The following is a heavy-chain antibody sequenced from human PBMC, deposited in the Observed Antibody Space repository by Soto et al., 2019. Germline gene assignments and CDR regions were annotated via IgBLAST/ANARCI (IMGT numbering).Heavy chain of an antibody. D-gene: IGHD1-26*01. V-gene: IGHV1-2*04. Sequence: VASVKFSCKASGYTFTGYYMHWVRQAPGQGLECMGWINPNSGGTNYAQKFQGWVTMTRXTXXSXXXMXLXXLRXDXTAVYYCARDSSGSYPYYFDYWGQGTLVTVSS. CDR3: ARDSSGSYPYYFDY. CDR1: GYTFTGYY. J-gene: IGHJ4*02. CDR2: INPNSGGT.